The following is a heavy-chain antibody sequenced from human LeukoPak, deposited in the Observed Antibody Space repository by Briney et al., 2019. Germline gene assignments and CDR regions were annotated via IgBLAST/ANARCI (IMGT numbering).Heavy chain of an antibody. CDR3: ARGLGVVPAAIRSYYYYYMDV. Sequence: ASAKVSCTASGYTFTSYGISWVRQAPGQGLEWMGIINPSGGSTSYAQKFQDRVTMTRDTSTSTVYMELSSLRSEDTAVYYCARGLGVVPAAIRSYYYYYMDVWGKGTTVTVSS. D-gene: IGHD2-2*02. V-gene: IGHV1-46*01. J-gene: IGHJ6*03. CDR2: INPSGGST. CDR1: GYTFTSYG.